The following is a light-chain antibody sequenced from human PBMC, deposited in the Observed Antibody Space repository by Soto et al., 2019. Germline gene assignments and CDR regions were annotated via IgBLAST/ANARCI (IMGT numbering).Light chain of an antibody. CDR2: GAS. V-gene: IGKV3-20*01. CDR3: RQSATSPRT. CDR1: QTVGNNY. J-gene: IGKJ1*01. Sequence: EIVLTQSPGTLSLSPGERATLSCRASQTVGNNYLDWYQQKPGQAPRLFIYGASSRATVIPARFSGSGSGTDFTLTISRLEPEDFAVYYCRQSATSPRTFGQGTKVEIK.